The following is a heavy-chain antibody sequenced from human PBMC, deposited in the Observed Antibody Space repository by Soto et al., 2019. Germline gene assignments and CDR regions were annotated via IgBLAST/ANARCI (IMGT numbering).Heavy chain of an antibody. Sequence: EVQLVESGGGLVKPGGSLRLSCAASGFTFSSYSMNWVRQAPGKGLEWVSSISTSSSYIYYADSMKGRFTISRDSAKNSLYLQMNSLRAEDTAVYYCARAYQEGIVVVPGDSAYWGQGTLVTVSS. J-gene: IGHJ4*02. CDR3: ARAYQEGIVVVPGDSAY. CDR2: ISTSSSYI. D-gene: IGHD2-2*01. V-gene: IGHV3-21*01. CDR1: GFTFSSYS.